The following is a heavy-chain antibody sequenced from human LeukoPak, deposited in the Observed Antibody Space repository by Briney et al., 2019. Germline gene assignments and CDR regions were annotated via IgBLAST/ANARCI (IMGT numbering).Heavy chain of an antibody. J-gene: IGHJ4*02. CDR2: INSDGSST. CDR3: VSIPGD. V-gene: IGHV3-74*01. Sequence: GGSLRLSCAASGLTFSSYWMHWVRHAPGKGLVWVSRINSDGSSTSYADSVKGRFTISRDNAKNTLYLQMNTLRAEDTAVYYCVSIPGDWGQGILVTVSS. CDR1: GLTFSSYW. D-gene: IGHD7-27*01.